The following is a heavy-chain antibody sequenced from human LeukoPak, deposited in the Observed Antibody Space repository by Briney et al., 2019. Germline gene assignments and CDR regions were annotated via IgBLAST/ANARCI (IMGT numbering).Heavy chain of an antibody. V-gene: IGHV3-48*01. CDR2: ISSSSSTI. J-gene: IGHJ5*02. Sequence: GGSLRLSCAASGFTFSSYSMNWVRQAPGKGLEWVSYISSSSSTIYYADSVKGRFTISRDNARNSLYLQMNSLRAEDTAVYYCARGRSISFFDPWGQGTLVTVSS. D-gene: IGHD3-9*01. CDR1: GFTFSSYS. CDR3: ARGRSISFFDP.